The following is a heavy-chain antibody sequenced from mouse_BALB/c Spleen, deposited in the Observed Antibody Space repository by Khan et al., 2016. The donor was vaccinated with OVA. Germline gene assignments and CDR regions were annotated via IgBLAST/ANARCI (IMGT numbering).Heavy chain of an antibody. V-gene: IGHV1-4*01. CDR1: GYTFTTYT. Sequence: VQLKQSGAELARPGASVKMSCKASGYTFTTYTMHWVKQRPGQGLEWIGYINPSNGYTNYNQKFEDKSTLTADKSSSTAYMQLSSLTSDYSAVYYCAREGAYYRSDGWFSYWDQGTLVTVSA. CDR2: INPSNGYT. D-gene: IGHD2-14*01. CDR3: AREGAYYRSDGWFSY. J-gene: IGHJ3*01.